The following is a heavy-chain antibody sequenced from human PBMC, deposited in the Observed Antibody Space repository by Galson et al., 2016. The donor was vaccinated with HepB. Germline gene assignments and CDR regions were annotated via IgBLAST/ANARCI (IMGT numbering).Heavy chain of an antibody. D-gene: IGHD1-26*01. J-gene: IGHJ6*04. CDR1: GFTFSNYG. Sequence: SLRLSCAASGFTFSNYGMIWVRQAPGKGLEVVSSISRSGDSTDYADSVKGRFTISRDNSKNTLSPQKNSLTADDTAIYYCVQGSTAPAVWGKGTTVTVSS. CDR3: VQGSTAPAV. V-gene: IGHV3-23*01. CDR2: ISRSGDST.